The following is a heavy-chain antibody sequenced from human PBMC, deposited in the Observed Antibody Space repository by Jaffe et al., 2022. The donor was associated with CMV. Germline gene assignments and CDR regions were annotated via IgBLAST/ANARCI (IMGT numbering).Heavy chain of an antibody. V-gene: IGHV3-74*01. CDR3: AREAELLYCSGGSCPSSWFDP. D-gene: IGHD2-15*01. Sequence: EVQLVESGGGLVQPGGSLRLSCAASGFTFSSYWMHWVRQAPGKGLVWVSRINSDGSSTSYADSVKGRFTISRDNAKNTLYLQMNSLRAEDTAVYYCAREAELLYCSGGSCPSSWFDPWGQGTLVTVSS. J-gene: IGHJ5*02. CDR1: GFTFSSYW. CDR2: INSDGSST.